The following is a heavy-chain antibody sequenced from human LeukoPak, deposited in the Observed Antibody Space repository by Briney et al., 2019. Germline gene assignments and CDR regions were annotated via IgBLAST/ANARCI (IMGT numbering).Heavy chain of an antibody. CDR1: GFTFSSYG. V-gene: IGHV3-23*01. D-gene: IGHD6-19*01. CDR2: ISGSGGST. Sequence: GGSLRLSCAASGFTFSSYGMSWVRQAPGKGLEWVSAISGSGGSTYYADSVKGRFTISRDNAKNSLYLEMNSLRPEDTAVYYCAREAVTGTQGSDAFDIWGQGTMVTVSS. J-gene: IGHJ3*02. CDR3: AREAVTGTQGSDAFDI.